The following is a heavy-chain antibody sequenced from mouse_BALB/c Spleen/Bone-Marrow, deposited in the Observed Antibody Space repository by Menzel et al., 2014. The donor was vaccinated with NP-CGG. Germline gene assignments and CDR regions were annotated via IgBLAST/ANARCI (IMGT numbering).Heavy chain of an antibody. CDR3: TRLFYGSSDYAMDN. CDR1: GYTFTSYW. D-gene: IGHD1-1*01. V-gene: IGHV1S81*02. CDR2: INPNNGGS. J-gene: IGHJ4*01. Sequence: VQLQQSGAELVKPGASVKLSCKASGYTFTSYWMHWVKLRPGQGFEWIGEINPNNGGSNYNEKFKRKATLTVDKSSCTAYMQLNSLTSEDSAVYYCTRLFYGSSDYAMDNWGQGTSVTVSS.